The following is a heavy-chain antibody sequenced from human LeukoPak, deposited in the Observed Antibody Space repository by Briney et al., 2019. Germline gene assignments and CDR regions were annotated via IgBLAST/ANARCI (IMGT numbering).Heavy chain of an antibody. D-gene: IGHD5-24*01. J-gene: IGHJ4*02. Sequence: SETLSLTCGVYGGSFSDYYWSWIRQPPGKGLEWIGEINHSGSTNYNPSLKSRVTISVDTSKNQFSLKLSSVTAADTAVYYCARVNPIEMATIDYWGQGTLVTVSS. CDR3: ARVNPIEMATIDY. V-gene: IGHV4-34*01. CDR2: INHSGST. CDR1: GGSFSDYY.